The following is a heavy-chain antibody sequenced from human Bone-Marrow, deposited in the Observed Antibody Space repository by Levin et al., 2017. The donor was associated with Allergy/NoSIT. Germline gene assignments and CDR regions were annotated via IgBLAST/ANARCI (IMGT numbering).Heavy chain of an antibody. D-gene: IGHD6-13*01. J-gene: IGHJ4*02. CDR3: AKGLGGAAAAQGEYYFDY. CDR1: GFTFSSYG. Sequence: GGSLRLSCAASGFTFSSYGMHWVRQAPGKGLEWVAVISYDGSNKYYADSVKGRFTISRDNSKNTLYLQMNSLRAEDTAVYYCAKGLGGAAAAQGEYYFDYWGQGTLVTVSS. V-gene: IGHV3-30*18. CDR2: ISYDGSNK.